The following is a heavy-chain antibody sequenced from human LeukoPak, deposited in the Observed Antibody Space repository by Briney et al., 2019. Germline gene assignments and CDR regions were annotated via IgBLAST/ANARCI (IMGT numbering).Heavy chain of an antibody. CDR3: ARQWYGDYGGYYYYYMDV. V-gene: IGHV4-39*01. J-gene: IGHJ6*03. Sequence: SETLSLTCSVSGGSISSSSSYWGWIRQPPGKGLEWIGSIYYSGSSFDNPALKSRVTISVDTSKNQFSLKLSSVTAADTAVYYCARQWYGDYGGYYYYYMDVWGKGTTVTISS. D-gene: IGHD4-17*01. CDR1: GGSISSSSSY. CDR2: IYYSGSS.